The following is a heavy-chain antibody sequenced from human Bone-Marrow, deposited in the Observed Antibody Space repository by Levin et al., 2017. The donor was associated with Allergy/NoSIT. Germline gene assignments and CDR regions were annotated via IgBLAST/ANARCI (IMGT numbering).Heavy chain of an antibody. CDR2: VSAYSGNT. V-gene: IGHV1-18*01. CDR1: GYTFTTYG. J-gene: IGHJ6*04. Sequence: GESLKISCKASGYTFTTYGLTWVRQAPGQGLEWMGWVSAYSGNTNYALNLQDRVTMTTDTATNTAYMELTSLRSDDTAIYDCARGHFPYYYYGMDVWGEGTTVVVSS. CDR3: ARGHFPYYYYGMDV.